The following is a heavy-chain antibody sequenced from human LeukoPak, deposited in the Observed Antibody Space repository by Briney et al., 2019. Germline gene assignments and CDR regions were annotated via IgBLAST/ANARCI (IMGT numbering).Heavy chain of an antibody. CDR3: ARAPRRGIVVVAAAFRSTSYFFDY. CDR2: IYYSGST. V-gene: IGHV4-39*07. D-gene: IGHD2-15*01. Sequence: SETLSLTCSVSGGSISSSSYYWGWIRQPPGKGLEWIGSIYYSGSTYYNPSLKSRVTISVDTSKNQFSLKLSSVTAADTAVYFCARAPRRGIVVVAAAFRSTSYFFDYWGQGTLVTVSS. CDR1: GGSISSSSYY. J-gene: IGHJ4*02.